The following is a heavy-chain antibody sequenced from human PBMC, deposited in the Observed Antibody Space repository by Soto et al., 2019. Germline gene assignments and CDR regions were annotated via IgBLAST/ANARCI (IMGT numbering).Heavy chain of an antibody. D-gene: IGHD6-6*01. J-gene: IGHJ4*02. CDR2: ISSDGSNK. CDR3: AMLEYSSSSVLGDY. V-gene: IGHV3-30*03. Sequence: QVQLVESGGGVVQPGRSLRLSCAASGFTFSSYGMHWVRQAPGKGLEWVAVISSDGSNKYYADSVKGRFTISRDNSKNTLYLQVNSFGPEDTAVYYCAMLEYSSSSVLGDYWGQGTLGTVSS. CDR1: GFTFSSYG.